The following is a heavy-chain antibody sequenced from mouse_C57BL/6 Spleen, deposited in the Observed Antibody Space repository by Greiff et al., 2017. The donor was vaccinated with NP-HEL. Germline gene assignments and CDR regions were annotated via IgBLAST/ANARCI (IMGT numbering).Heavy chain of an antibody. Sequence: EVQLQESGPGLVKPSQSLSLTCSVTGYSITSGYYWNWIRQFPGNKLEWMCYISYDGSNNYNPSLKNRYSITRDTSKNQFFLKLNSVTTEDTATYYCARGFAYWGQGTLVTVSA. CDR2: ISYDGSN. CDR1: GYSITSGYY. J-gene: IGHJ3*01. CDR3: ARGFAY. V-gene: IGHV3-6*01.